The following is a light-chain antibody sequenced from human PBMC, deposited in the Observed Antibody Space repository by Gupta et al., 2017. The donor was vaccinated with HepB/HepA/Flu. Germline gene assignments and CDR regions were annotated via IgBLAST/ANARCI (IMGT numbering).Light chain of an antibody. Sequence: VLTQSPGTLSLSPGERATLSCRASQSVSSSYLAWYQQKPGQAPRLLIYGASSRATGIPDRFSGRGSGTDFTLTISRLEPEDFAVYYCQQYGSSFTFGPGTKVDIK. J-gene: IGKJ3*01. CDR3: QQYGSSFT. CDR2: GAS. V-gene: IGKV3-20*01. CDR1: QSVSSSY.